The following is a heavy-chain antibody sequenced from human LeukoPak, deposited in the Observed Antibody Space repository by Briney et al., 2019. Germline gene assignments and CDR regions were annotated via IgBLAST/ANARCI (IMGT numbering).Heavy chain of an antibody. V-gene: IGHV1-58*01. CDR3: AAVSFSGGTYYDFWGGYYPLDY. CDR2: IVVGSGNT. D-gene: IGHD3-3*01. Sequence: GASVKVSCKASGFTFTSSAVQWVRQARGQRLEWIGWIVVGSGNTNYAQKFQERVTITRDMSTSTAYMELSSLRSEDTAVYYCAAVSFSGGTYYDFWGGYYPLDYWGQGTLVTVSS. CDR1: GFTFTSSA. J-gene: IGHJ4*02.